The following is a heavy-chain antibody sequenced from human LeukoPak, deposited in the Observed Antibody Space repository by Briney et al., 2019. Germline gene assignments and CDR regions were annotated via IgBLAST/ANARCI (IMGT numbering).Heavy chain of an antibody. CDR1: GFTFSSYW. Sequence: GGSLRLSCAASGFTFSSYWMSWVRQAPGKGLEWVANIKQDGSEKYYVDSVKGRFTISRDNAKNSLYLQMNSLRAEDTAVYYCARPMIAHYYGMDVWGQGTTVTVSS. V-gene: IGHV3-7*03. CDR3: ARPMIAHYYGMDV. J-gene: IGHJ6*02. CDR2: IKQDGSEK. D-gene: IGHD3-22*01.